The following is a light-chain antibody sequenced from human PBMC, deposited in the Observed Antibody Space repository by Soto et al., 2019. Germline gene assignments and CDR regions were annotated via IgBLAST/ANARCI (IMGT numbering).Light chain of an antibody. J-gene: IGKJ1*01. Sequence: EIVMTQSPATLSVSPGERATLSCRATQSVSSNLAWYQQKPGQAPRLLIYGASTRATGLPARFSGSGSGTEFTLTISSLQPEGFAVYYCQQYNNGWTFGQGTQVEIK. CDR2: GAS. CDR1: QSVSSN. V-gene: IGKV3-15*01. CDR3: QQYNNGWT.